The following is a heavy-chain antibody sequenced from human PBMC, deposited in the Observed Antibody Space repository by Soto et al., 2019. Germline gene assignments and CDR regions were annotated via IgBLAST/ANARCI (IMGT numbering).Heavy chain of an antibody. V-gene: IGHV4-4*02. CDR3: AIDHPHSDGVYYFYY. CDR2: ISHGGNT. D-gene: IGHD2-8*01. CDR1: GDSISGRNW. J-gene: IGHJ4*01. Sequence: SETLSLTCAVSGDSISGRNWWSWVRQPPGKGLEWIGEISHGGNTNYNPSLQSRVTISVDKSKNQVSLKVNSVTAADTAVYYCAIDHPHSDGVYYFYYWSQGNPVTVS.